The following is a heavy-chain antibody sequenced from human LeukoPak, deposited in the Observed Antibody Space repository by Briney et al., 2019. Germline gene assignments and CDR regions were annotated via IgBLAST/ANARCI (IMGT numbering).Heavy chain of an antibody. CDR1: GLTVSSNY. V-gene: IGHV3-53*01. J-gene: IGHJ1*01. D-gene: IGHD4-17*01. CDR3: ASQTTVTPPLFFQH. CDR2: IYSGGST. Sequence: SGGSLRLSCAASGLTVSSNYMSGVRQAPGKGLEWVSVIYSGGSTYYADSVKGRFTISRDDSKNTLYLQMNSLRAEDTAVYYCASQTTVTPPLFFQHWARAPWSPSPQ.